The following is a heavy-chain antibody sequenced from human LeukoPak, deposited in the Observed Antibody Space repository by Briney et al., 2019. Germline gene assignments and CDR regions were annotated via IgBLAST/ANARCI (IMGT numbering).Heavy chain of an antibody. Sequence: ASVKVSCTASGYTFTGYYMHWVRQAPGQGLERMGWINPKSGGTNYTQKFQGRVTMTRDTSISTAYMELSRLRSDYTAVYYCARGGYYGFDPWGQGTLVTVSS. V-gene: IGHV1-2*02. CDR1: GYTFTGYY. CDR2: INPKSGGT. D-gene: IGHD3-16*01. J-gene: IGHJ5*02. CDR3: ARGGYYGFDP.